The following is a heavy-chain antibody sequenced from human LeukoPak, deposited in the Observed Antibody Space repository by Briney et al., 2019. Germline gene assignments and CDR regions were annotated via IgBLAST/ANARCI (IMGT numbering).Heavy chain of an antibody. CDR1: GGSISGYY. CDR3: ARSDFWSGPFDY. J-gene: IGHJ4*02. CDR2: IYYSGST. D-gene: IGHD3-3*01. Sequence: SETLSLTCTVSGGSISGYYWSWIRQPPGKGLEWIGYIYYSGSTNYNPSLKSRVTISVDTSKNQFSLKLSSVTAADTAVYYCARSDFWSGPFDYWGQGTLVTVSS. V-gene: IGHV4-59*01.